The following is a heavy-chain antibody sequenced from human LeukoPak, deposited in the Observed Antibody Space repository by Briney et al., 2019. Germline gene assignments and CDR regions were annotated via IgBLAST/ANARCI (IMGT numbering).Heavy chain of an antibody. D-gene: IGHD3-9*01. V-gene: IGHV3-7*02. J-gene: IGHJ4*02. CDR3: AGAIYRYYFDY. Sequence: PGGSLRLSCVASGSKFRNHWMSWDRQAPGKGLEWGANIKQDGTEKYYVDSVKGRFTISRDNAKNSLYLQMNSLRAEDTAVYYCAGAIYRYYFDYWGQGTLVTVSS. CDR2: IKQDGTEK. CDR1: GSKFRNHW.